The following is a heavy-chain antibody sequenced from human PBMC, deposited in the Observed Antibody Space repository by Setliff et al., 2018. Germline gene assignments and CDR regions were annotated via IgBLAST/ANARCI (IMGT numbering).Heavy chain of an antibody. CDR2: LYYSGNT. J-gene: IGHJ6*03. CDR3: AGGPPGYYYYMNV. CDR1: GGSISSYS. V-gene: IGHV4-59*01. Sequence: SETLSLTCNVSGGSISSYSWSWIRQAPRKGLEWIGYLYYSGNTNYNPSLKSRVTISGDTSQNYFSLKLTSVTEADTAVYYCAGGPPGYYYYMNVWGQGTTVTVSS.